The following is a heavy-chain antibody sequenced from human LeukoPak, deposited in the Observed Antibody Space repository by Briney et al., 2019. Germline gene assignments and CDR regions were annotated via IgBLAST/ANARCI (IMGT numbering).Heavy chain of an antibody. CDR1: GYTFTSYY. J-gene: IGHJ4*02. CDR3: ARGPNYGDYEGGGYYFDY. Sequence: ASVKVSCKASGYTFTSYYMHWVRQAPGQGLEWMGIINPSGGSTSYAQKFQGRVTMTRDMSTSTVYMELSSLRSEDTAVYYCARGPNYGDYEGGGYYFDYWGQGTLVTVSS. V-gene: IGHV1-46*01. D-gene: IGHD4-17*01. CDR2: INPSGGST.